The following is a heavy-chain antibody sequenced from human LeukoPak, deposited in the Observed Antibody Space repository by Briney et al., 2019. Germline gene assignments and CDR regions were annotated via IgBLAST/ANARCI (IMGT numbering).Heavy chain of an antibody. CDR1: GCTLSSYA. V-gene: IGHV3-23*01. D-gene: IGHD6-19*01. CDR2: SGSGGGT. J-gene: IGHJ5*02. CDR3: AQHNSGIGFDP. Sequence: GGSLRLSCAASGCTLSSYAMSWVRQAPGKGLEWVSASGSGGGTYYADSVKGRFTISRDNSKNTLYLQMHSLRAEDTAVYYCAQHNSGIGFDPWGQGTLVTVSS.